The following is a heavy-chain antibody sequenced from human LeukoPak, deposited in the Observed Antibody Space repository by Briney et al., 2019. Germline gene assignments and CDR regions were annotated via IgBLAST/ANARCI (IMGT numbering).Heavy chain of an antibody. CDR2: IYTSGST. CDR3: ARDLVGAMEGY. D-gene: IGHD1-26*01. J-gene: IGHJ4*02. Sequence: SQTLSLTCTVSGGSISSGSYYWSRIRQPAGKGLEWIGRIYTSGSTNYNPSLKSRVTISVDTSKNQFSLKLSSVTAADTAVYYCARDLVGAMEGYWGQGTLVTVSS. V-gene: IGHV4-61*02. CDR1: GGSISSGSYY.